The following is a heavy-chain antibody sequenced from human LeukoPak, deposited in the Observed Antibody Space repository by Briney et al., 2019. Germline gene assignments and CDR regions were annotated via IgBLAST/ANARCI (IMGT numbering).Heavy chain of an antibody. V-gene: IGHV1-2*06. CDR2: INPNSGGT. D-gene: IGHD5-12*01. Sequence: GGSLRLSCAASGFTFTGYYMHWVRQAPGQGLEWMGRINPNSGGTNYAQKFQGRVTMTRDTSISTAYMELSRLRSDDTAVYYCARDHSLGLANYWGQGTLVTVSS. CDR1: GFTFTGYY. J-gene: IGHJ4*02. CDR3: ARDHSLGLANY.